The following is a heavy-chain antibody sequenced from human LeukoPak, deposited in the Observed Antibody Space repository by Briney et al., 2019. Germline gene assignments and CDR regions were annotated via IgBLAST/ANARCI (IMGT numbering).Heavy chain of an antibody. Sequence: PSETLSLTCAVYGGSFSGYYWSWIRQPPGKGLEWIGEINHSGRTNYNPSLKSRVTISVDTSKNQFSLKLSSVTAADTAVYYCAGVCIVGATRCDAFDIWGQGTMVTVSS. CDR1: GGSFSGYY. CDR2: INHSGRT. V-gene: IGHV4-34*01. D-gene: IGHD1-26*01. CDR3: AGVCIVGATRCDAFDI. J-gene: IGHJ3*02.